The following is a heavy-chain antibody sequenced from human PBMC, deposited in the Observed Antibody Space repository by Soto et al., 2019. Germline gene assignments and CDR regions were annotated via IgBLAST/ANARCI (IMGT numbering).Heavy chain of an antibody. CDR3: AKDQGSSWYERDY. J-gene: IGHJ4*02. V-gene: IGHV3-23*01. CDR1: GFTFSNYA. CDR2: ISGSGGST. D-gene: IGHD6-13*01. Sequence: GGSLRLSCAASGFTFSNYAVTWVRQAPGKGLEWVSTISGSGGSTYYADSVKGRFTISRDNSKNTLYLQMNSLRADDTAVYYCAKDQGSSWYERDYWGQGTLVTVSS.